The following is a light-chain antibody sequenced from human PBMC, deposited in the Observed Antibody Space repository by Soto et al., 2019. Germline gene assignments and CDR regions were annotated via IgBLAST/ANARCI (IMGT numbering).Light chain of an antibody. CDR2: DNS. Sequence: QAVVTQPPSVSGAPGQRVTISCTGSSSNIGACYDVHWYQQLPGTAPKLLIYDNSNRPSGVPDRFSGSKSGTSASLAITGLQAEDEADYYCQSYDSSLSGYVFGTGTKVTVL. V-gene: IGLV1-40*01. CDR3: QSYDSSLSGYV. CDR1: SSNIGACYD. J-gene: IGLJ1*01.